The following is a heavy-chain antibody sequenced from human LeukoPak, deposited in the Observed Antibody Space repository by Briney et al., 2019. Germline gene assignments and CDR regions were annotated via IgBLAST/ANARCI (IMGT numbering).Heavy chain of an antibody. CDR1: GFTFSSYW. CDR3: ARIKSQGVVVPLLRSTYYFDY. Sequence: GGSLRLSCAASGFTFSSYWMSWVRQALGKGLEWVANIKQDGSEKDYVDSVKGRFTISRDTAKNSLYLQMNSLRAEDTAVYYCARIKSQGVVVPLLRSTYYFDYWGQGTLVTVSS. J-gene: IGHJ4*02. CDR2: IKQDGSEK. D-gene: IGHD2-21*01. V-gene: IGHV3-7*01.